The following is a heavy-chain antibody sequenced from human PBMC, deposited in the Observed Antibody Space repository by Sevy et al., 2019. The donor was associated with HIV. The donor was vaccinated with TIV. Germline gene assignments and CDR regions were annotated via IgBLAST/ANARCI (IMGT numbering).Heavy chain of an antibody. CDR1: GFTFSSYW. V-gene: IGHV3-7*01. J-gene: IGHJ6*03. CDR3: ARDSQNIVVVPAATINYYYSYYMDV. D-gene: IGHD2-2*01. CDR2: IKQDGSER. Sequence: LSLTCAASGFTFSSYWMSWVRQAPGKGLEWVANIKQDGSERYSEDSVKGRFTISRDNTKNSLYLQMNSLRVEDTAVYYCARDSQNIVVVPAATINYYYSYYMDVWGKGTTVTVSS.